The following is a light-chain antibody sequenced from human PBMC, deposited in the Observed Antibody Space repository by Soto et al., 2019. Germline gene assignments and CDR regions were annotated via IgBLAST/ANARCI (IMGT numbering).Light chain of an antibody. CDR2: DNN. Sequence: QSVLTQPPSVSAAPGQTVTISCSGSGSDIGSNSVSWYQQVPGTAPKLLLYDNNKRPSGIPDRFSGSKSGTSATLGITGLQTADEADYYCGTWESYLSVGVFGGGTKLTVL. V-gene: IGLV1-51*01. CDR3: GTWESYLSVGV. J-gene: IGLJ2*01. CDR1: GSDIGSNS.